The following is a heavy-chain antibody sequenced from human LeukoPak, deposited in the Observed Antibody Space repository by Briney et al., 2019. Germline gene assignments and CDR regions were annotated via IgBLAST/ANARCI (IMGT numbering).Heavy chain of an antibody. Sequence: SQTLSLTCTVSGVSVTRGAYYWTWIRQPPGKGLEWIGHVYYNGNTDYNPSLKSRVAMSVDKSSNQFSLKLSFVTTADTAVYFCAREIEGYSDFYSFGRPDNYWFDPWGQGTLITVSS. D-gene: IGHD2-21*02. J-gene: IGHJ5*02. CDR3: AREIEGYSDFYSFGRPDNYWFDP. CDR1: GVSVTRGAYY. CDR2: VYYNGNT. V-gene: IGHV4-30-2*01.